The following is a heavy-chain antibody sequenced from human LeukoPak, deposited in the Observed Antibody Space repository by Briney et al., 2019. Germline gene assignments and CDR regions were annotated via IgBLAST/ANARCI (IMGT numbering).Heavy chain of an antibody. CDR2: ISYDGSNK. CDR1: GFTFSSYG. Sequence: PGGSLRLSCAASGFTFSSYGMHWVRQAPGKGLEWVAVISYDGSNKYYADSVKGRFTISRDNSKNTLYLQMNSLRAEDTAVYYCAGELSSYGMDAWGQGTTVTVSS. CDR3: AGELSSYGMDA. J-gene: IGHJ6*02. V-gene: IGHV3-30*03. D-gene: IGHD3-16*02.